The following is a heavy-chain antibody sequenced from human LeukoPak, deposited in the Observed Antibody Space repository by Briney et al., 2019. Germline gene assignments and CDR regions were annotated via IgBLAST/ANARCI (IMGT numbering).Heavy chain of an antibody. CDR3: ANQRYYDSPGWFDP. V-gene: IGHV4-39*01. Sequence: SETLSLTCTASGGSISSSSYYWGWIRQPPGKGLEWIGSIYYSGSTYYNPSLKSRVTISVDTSKNQFSLKLSSVTAADTAVYYCANQRYYDSPGWFDPWGQGTLVTVSS. D-gene: IGHD3-3*01. CDR1: GGSISSSSYY. J-gene: IGHJ5*02. CDR2: IYYSGST.